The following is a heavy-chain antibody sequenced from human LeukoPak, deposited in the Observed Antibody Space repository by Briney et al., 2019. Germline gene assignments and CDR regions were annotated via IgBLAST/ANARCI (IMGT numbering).Heavy chain of an antibody. D-gene: IGHD4-23*01. V-gene: IGHV3-30*04. J-gene: IGHJ4*02. CDR3: ARGARKGDDYGGFFDY. CDR1: GFAFGTYA. Sequence: GGSLRLSCAASGFAFGTYAMHWVRQAPGKGLEWVAVISYDGNKKQYADSVKGRFTISRDNSKNTLYLQMNSLRAEDTAVYYCARGARKGDDYGGFFDYWGQGTLVTVSS. CDR2: ISYDGNKK.